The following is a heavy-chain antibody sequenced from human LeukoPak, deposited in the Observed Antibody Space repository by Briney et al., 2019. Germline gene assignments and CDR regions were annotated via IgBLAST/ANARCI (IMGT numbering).Heavy chain of an antibody. V-gene: IGHV1-2*02. CDR1: GYTFTGYY. J-gene: IGHJ3*02. CDR3: ARDGGLRRAFDI. CDR2: INPNSGGT. Sequence: ASVKVSCKASGYTFTGYYMHWVRQAPGQGLEWMGWINPNSGGTNYAQKFQGRVTMTRDTSISTAYMELSRLRSDDTAVYCCARDGGLRRAFDIWGQGTMVTVSS. D-gene: IGHD3-16*01.